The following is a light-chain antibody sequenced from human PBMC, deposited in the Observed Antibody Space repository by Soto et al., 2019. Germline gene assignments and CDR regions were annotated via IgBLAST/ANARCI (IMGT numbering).Light chain of an antibody. CDR3: QQYGGSPRT. J-gene: IGKJ1*01. Sequence: EIVMTQSPATLSVSPGERATLSCRASQSVSSTFLAWYQQKPGQAPRLLIYYAYRRTTGIPDRFSGSGSGTDFTLTISGLEPEDFAVYYCQQYGGSPRTFGQGTKVDIK. CDR2: YAY. CDR1: QSVSSTF. V-gene: IGKV3-20*01.